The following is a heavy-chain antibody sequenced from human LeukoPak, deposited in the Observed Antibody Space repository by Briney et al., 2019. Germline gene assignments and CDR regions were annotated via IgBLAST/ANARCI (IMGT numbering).Heavy chain of an antibody. D-gene: IGHD1-14*01. Sequence: PSETLSLTCTVSGGSISSYYWSWIRQSPGKGLEWIAYIHYSGSTSYNPSLKSRVTISVDTSKNEFSLKLTSVNAADTAVYYCARGPNLNPFDYWGQGTLVTVSS. CDR3: ARGPNLNPFDY. CDR1: GGSISSYY. V-gene: IGHV4-59*01. J-gene: IGHJ4*02. CDR2: IHYSGST.